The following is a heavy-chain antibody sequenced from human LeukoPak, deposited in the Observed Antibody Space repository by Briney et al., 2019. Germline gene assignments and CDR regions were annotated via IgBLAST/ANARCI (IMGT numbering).Heavy chain of an antibody. CDR1: GGTFSSYA. Sequence: GSSVKVSCKASGGTFSSYAISWVRQAPGQGLEWMGGIIPIFGTANYAQKFQGRVTITADKSTSTAYMELSSLRSEDTAVYYCARASARYCSITSCQYYYGMDVWGKGTTVTVSS. V-gene: IGHV1-69*06. CDR3: ARASARYCSITSCQYYYGMDV. D-gene: IGHD2-2*01. J-gene: IGHJ6*04. CDR2: IIPIFGTA.